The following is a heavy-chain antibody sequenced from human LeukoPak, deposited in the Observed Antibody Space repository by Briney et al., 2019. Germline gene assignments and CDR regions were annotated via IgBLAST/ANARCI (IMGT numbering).Heavy chain of an antibody. D-gene: IGHD1-26*01. Sequence: GGSLRLSCAASGFTFSSYSMNWVRQAPGKGLEWVSYISSSSSTIYYADSVKGRFTISRDNSKNTLYLQMNSLRDEDTAVYYCVRAPNSAWHNFDYWGQGTLVIVSS. CDR3: VRAPNSAWHNFDY. CDR1: GFTFSSYS. V-gene: IGHV3-48*02. CDR2: ISSSSSTI. J-gene: IGHJ4*02.